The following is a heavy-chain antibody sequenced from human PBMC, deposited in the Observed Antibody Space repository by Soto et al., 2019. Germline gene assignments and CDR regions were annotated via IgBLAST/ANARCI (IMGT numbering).Heavy chain of an antibody. CDR2: IYSGVNT. D-gene: IGHD1-26*01. Sequence: DVQLVESGGGLVQRGGSLRLACAASGFTVISDYMTWVRQAPGKGLEWVSVIYSGVNTSYADSVKGRFTISRDNAKNTMYLQMNSLRAEDTAVYYCARCRLLISDWGQGAQVIV. J-gene: IGHJ4*02. CDR1: GFTVISDY. V-gene: IGHV3-66*01. CDR3: ARCRLLISD.